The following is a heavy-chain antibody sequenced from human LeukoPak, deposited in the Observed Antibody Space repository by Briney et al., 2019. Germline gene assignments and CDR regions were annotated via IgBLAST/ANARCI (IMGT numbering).Heavy chain of an antibody. CDR3: AIQQAYYYDSSGYYSFDY. V-gene: IGHV3-23*01. Sequence: PGGSLRLSCAASGFTFSSYAMSWVRQAPGKGLEWVSAISGSGGSIYYADSVKGRFTISRDNSKNTLYLQMNSLRAEDTAVYYCAIQQAYYYDSSGYYSFDYWGQGTLVTVSS. J-gene: IGHJ4*02. CDR2: ISGSGGSI. D-gene: IGHD3-22*01. CDR1: GFTFSSYA.